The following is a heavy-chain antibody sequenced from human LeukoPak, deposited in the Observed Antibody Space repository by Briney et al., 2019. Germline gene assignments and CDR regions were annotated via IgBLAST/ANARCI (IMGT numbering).Heavy chain of an antibody. CDR1: GYTFTSYG. CDR3: ARDLTPSYCSSTSCSRFDP. Sequence: ASVKVSCKASGYTFTSYGISWVRQAPGQGLEWMGWISAYNGNTNYAQKLQGRVTMTTDTSTSTAYMELRSLRSDDTAVYYCARDLTPSYCSSTSCSRFDPWGQGTLVTVSS. V-gene: IGHV1-18*01. CDR2: ISAYNGNT. J-gene: IGHJ5*02. D-gene: IGHD2-2*01.